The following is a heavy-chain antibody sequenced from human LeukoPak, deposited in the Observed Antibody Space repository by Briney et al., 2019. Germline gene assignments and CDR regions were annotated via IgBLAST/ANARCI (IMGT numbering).Heavy chain of an antibody. Sequence: GGSLRLSCTASGFKFDDYGMTWVRQAPGKGLEWVSDINWNGDSRGYAHSVRGRFTIYRDNAKNSVYLQMNSLRADDTAVYYCARLSYDSGTHYTCYEYWGQGTLVTVSS. V-gene: IGHV3-20*04. CDR3: ARLSYDSGTHYTCYEY. CDR1: GFKFDDYG. J-gene: IGHJ4*02. D-gene: IGHD3-10*01. CDR2: INWNGDSR.